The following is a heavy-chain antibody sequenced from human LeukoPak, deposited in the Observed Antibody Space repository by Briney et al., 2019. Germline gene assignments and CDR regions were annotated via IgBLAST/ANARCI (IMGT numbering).Heavy chain of an antibody. J-gene: IGHJ5*02. D-gene: IGHD6-6*01. CDR1: GGSISSYY. V-gene: IGHV4-59*01. Sequence: SETLSLTCTVSGGSISSYYWSWIRQPPGKGLEWIGYIYYSGSTNYNTSLKSRVTISVDTSKNQFSLKLSSVTAADTAVYYCARGYSSSPINWFDPWGQGTLVTVSS. CDR2: IYYSGST. CDR3: ARGYSSSPINWFDP.